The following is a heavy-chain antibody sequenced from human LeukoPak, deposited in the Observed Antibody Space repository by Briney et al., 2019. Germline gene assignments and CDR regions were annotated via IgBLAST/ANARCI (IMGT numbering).Heavy chain of an antibody. CDR1: GFTFAGYW. Sequence: GGSLRLSCAASGFTFAGYWISWVRQAPGKGLEGVANIKQDASEEYYVDSVKGRFTISRDNAKNSLYLQMNSLRAEDTAVYYRVRDRGRASVDYWGQGTLVTVSS. J-gene: IGHJ4*02. CDR2: IKQDASEE. CDR3: VRDRGRASVDY. V-gene: IGHV3-7*01. D-gene: IGHD1-26*01.